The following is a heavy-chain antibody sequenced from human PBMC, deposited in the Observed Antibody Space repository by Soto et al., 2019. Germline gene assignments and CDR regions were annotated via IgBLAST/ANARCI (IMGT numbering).Heavy chain of an antibody. D-gene: IGHD2-21*01. J-gene: IGHJ4*02. CDR3: ASCSFRRGPFDY. CDR1: GGSVSSGSYY. Sequence: SETLSLTCTVSGGSVSSGSYYWSWIRQPPGKGLEWIVYIYYSVSTNYNPSLKSRVTISVDTSKNQFSLKLSSVTAADTAVYYWASCSFRRGPFDYGGQGTLVTVSS. CDR2: IYYSVST. V-gene: IGHV4-61*01.